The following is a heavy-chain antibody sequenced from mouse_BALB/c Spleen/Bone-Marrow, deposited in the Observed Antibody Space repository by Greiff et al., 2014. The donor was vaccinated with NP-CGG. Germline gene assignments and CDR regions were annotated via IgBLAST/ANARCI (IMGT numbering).Heavy chain of an antibody. CDR2: IWAGGST. CDR1: GFSLTSYG. CDR3: ARGSTTATFAY. Sequence: VNVVESGPGLVAPSQSLSITCTVSGFSLTSYGVHWVCQPPGKGLEWLGVIWAGGSTNYNSALMSRLSISKDNSKSQVFLKMNSLQTDDTAMYYRARGSTTATFAYWGQGTLVTVSA. J-gene: IGHJ3*01. V-gene: IGHV2-9*02. D-gene: IGHD1-2*01.